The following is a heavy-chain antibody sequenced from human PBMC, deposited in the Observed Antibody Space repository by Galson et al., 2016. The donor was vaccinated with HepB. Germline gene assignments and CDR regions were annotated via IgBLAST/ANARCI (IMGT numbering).Heavy chain of an antibody. J-gene: IGHJ5*02. D-gene: IGHD2-15*01. Sequence: SLRLSCAASEFTFSRYTMNWVRQAPGKGLMWVARINGDGTNTVYAESVKGRFTISRDSAKNTLYLQMPSLRAEDTAVYYCSRDRLFMADTWGQGTLVTVSS. CDR1: EFTFSRYT. V-gene: IGHV3-74*01. CDR2: INGDGTNT. CDR3: SRDRLFMADT.